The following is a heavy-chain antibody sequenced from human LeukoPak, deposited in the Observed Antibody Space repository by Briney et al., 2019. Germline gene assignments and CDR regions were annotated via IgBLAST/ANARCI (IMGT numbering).Heavy chain of an antibody. D-gene: IGHD2-15*01. V-gene: IGHV3-30*02. Sequence: GGSLRLSCAASGFTFSSYGMHWDRQAPGKGLEWVAFIRYDGSNKYYADSVKGRFTISRDNSKNTLYLQMNSLRAEDTAVYYCAKGGYCSGGSCYGLDYWGQGTLVTVSS. CDR2: IRYDGSNK. CDR3: AKGGYCSGGSCYGLDY. J-gene: IGHJ4*02. CDR1: GFTFSSYG.